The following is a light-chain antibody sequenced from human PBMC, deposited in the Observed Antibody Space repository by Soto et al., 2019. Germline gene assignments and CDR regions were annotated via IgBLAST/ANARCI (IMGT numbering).Light chain of an antibody. J-gene: IGKJ4*01. V-gene: IGKV1-39*01. CDR3: KQTYSDIS. CDR1: RTINTY. Sequence: DVRMTQSPSSRAESVVDTRNSTCRASRTINTYLNWFQQKPGEPPRLLIYGASTLHDGAPSRFSGSGSGADFTLTISGLQPEDFASYHCKQTYSDISFGRGTKGDLK. CDR2: GAS.